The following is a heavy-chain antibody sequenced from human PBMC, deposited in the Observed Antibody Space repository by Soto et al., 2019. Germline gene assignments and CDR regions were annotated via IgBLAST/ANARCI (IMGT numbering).Heavy chain of an antibody. CDR3: ARGDVGAFDL. D-gene: IGHD1-26*01. J-gene: IGHJ3*01. V-gene: IGHV3-33*08. CDR2: IWYDGSNK. Sequence: GGSLRLSCVASGFSFSSYGMHWVRQAPGKGLEWVAVIWYDGSNKYYADSVKGRFTISRDNSKSTLYLQMASLRVEDTAVYYCARGDVGAFDLWGQGTMVTVS. CDR1: GFSFSSYG.